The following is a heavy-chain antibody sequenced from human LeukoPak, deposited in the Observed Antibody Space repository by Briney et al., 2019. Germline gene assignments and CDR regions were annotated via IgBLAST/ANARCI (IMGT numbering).Heavy chain of an antibody. Sequence: ASVKVSCKASGYTFTSYGISWVRQAPGQGLEWMGWISAYNGNTNYAQKLQGRVTMTTDTSTSTAYMELRSLRSDDTAVYYCAREGGPYCSSTSCYAIFDYWGQGTLVSVCS. CDR1: GYTFTSYG. CDR3: AREGGPYCSSTSCYAIFDY. V-gene: IGHV1-18*01. CDR2: ISAYNGNT. J-gene: IGHJ4*02. D-gene: IGHD2-2*01.